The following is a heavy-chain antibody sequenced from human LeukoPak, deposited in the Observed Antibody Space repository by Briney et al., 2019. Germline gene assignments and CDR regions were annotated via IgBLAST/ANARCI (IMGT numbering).Heavy chain of an antibody. V-gene: IGHV3-48*03. D-gene: IGHD6-19*01. CDR3: AREGSGGWYFDY. J-gene: IGHJ4*02. Sequence: GGSLRFSCAASGFTFSSYEMNWVRQAPGKGLEWVSYISSSGSTIYYADSVKGRFTISRDNAKNSLYLQMNSLRAEDTAVYYCAREGSGGWYFDYWGQGTLVTVSS. CDR2: ISSSGSTI. CDR1: GFTFSSYE.